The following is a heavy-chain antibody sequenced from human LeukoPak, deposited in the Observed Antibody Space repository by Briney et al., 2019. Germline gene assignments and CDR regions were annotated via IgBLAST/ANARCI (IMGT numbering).Heavy chain of an antibody. V-gene: IGHV3-74*01. CDR2: INSDATIT. D-gene: IGHD3-16*02. CDR3: VRSLDRGF. Sequence: GGSLRLSCAASGFTFTDYWIHWVREPPGKALVWVSRINSDATITHYADSVKGRFTISRDNAKNTVYLQMDSLRAEDTAVYYCVRSLDRGFWGQGTLVTVSS. CDR1: GFTFTDYW. J-gene: IGHJ4*02.